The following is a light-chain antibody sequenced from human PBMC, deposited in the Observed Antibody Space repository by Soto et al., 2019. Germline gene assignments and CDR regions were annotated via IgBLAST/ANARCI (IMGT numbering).Light chain of an antibody. V-gene: IGKV1-27*01. CDR3: QKFNTAPLT. CDR1: QDIXXX. Sequence: DIQMTQSPSSLSASVGDRVTITCRASQDIXXXLAWYQQKPGKVPKLLIYSASTLQXGVPSRFSGSGSGTDXXXXIXXXXXEDVATYYCQKFNTAPLTFGQGTRLEIK. CDR2: SAS. J-gene: IGKJ5*01.